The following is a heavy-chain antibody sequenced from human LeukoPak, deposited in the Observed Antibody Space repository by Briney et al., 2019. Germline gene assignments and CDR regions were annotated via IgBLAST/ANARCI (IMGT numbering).Heavy chain of an antibody. Sequence: SVKVSCKASGYTFTSYGISWVRQAPGQGLEWMGGIIPIFGTANYAQKFQGRVTITADKSTSTAYMELSSLRSEDTAVYYCARARPSLRPAYYYYYYMDVWGKGTTVTVSS. CDR3: ARARPSLRPAYYYYYYMDV. J-gene: IGHJ6*03. CDR2: IIPIFGTA. D-gene: IGHD5/OR15-5a*01. CDR1: GYTFTSYG. V-gene: IGHV1-69*06.